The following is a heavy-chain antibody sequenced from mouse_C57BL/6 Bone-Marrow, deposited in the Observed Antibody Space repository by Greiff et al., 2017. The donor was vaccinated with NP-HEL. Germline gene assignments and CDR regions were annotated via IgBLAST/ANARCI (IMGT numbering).Heavy chain of an antibody. CDR3: ARGITTERWITDAMDY. Sequence: QVQLQQSGAELVRPGASVKLSCKASGYTFTDYYINWVKQRPGQGLEWIARIYPGSGNTYYNEKFKGKATLTAEKSSSTAYMQLSSLTSEDSAVYFCARGITTERWITDAMDYWGQGTSVTVSS. J-gene: IGHJ4*01. CDR2: IYPGSGNT. V-gene: IGHV1-76*01. CDR1: GYTFTDYY. D-gene: IGHD1-1*01.